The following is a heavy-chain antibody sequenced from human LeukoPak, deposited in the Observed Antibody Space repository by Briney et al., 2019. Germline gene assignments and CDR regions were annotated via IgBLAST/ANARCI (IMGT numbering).Heavy chain of an antibody. D-gene: IGHD2-15*01. V-gene: IGHV3-30*18. CDR2: ISYDGSNK. CDR3: AKVGWVAGLRDTRDY. J-gene: IGHJ4*02. CDR1: GFTFSSYG. Sequence: PGMSLRLSCAASGFTFSSYGMHCDRQAPGKGLEGVAVISYDGSNKYYADSVKGRFTISRDNSKNTLYLQMNSLRAEDTAVYYCAKVGWVAGLRDTRDYWGQGTLVTVSS.